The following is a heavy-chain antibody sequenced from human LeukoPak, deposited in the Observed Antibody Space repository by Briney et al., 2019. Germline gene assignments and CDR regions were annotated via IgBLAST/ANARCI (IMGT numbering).Heavy chain of an antibody. J-gene: IGHJ4*02. Sequence: PGGSLRLSCAASGFTFGSYAMSWVRQPPGKGLEWVSAIRGTGGSTYYADSVKGRFTISRDNSKNTLYLQMNSLRAEDTAVYYCAKSGDSSTGIDYWGQGTLVTVSS. CDR3: AKSGDSSTGIDY. D-gene: IGHD6-13*01. CDR1: GFTFGSYA. CDR2: IRGTGGST. V-gene: IGHV3-23*01.